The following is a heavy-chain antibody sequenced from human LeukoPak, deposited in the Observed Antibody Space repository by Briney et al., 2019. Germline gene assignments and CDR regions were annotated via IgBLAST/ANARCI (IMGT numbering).Heavy chain of an antibody. CDR2: ISSSSSTI. D-gene: IGHD2-2*01. CDR3: AKDRSHFTDIVVIPY. CDR1: GFTFSSYS. J-gene: IGHJ4*02. V-gene: IGHV3-48*01. Sequence: GGSLRLSCAASGFTFSSYSMNWVRQAPGKGLEWVSYISSSSSTIYYADSVKGRFTISRDNAKNSLYLQMNSLRAEDTAVYYCAKDRSHFTDIVVIPYWGQGTLVTVSS.